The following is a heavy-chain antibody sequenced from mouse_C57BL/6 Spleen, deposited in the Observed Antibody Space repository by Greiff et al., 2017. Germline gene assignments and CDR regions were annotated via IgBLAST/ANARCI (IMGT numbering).Heavy chain of an antibody. V-gene: IGHV1-55*01. CDR1: GYTFTSSW. CDR3: ARVGDYDGYFDY. D-gene: IGHD2-4*01. Sequence: VQLQQSGAELVKPGASVKMSCKASGYTFTSSWITWVKQRPGQGLEWIGDIYPGSGSTNYNEKFKSEATLTVDTSSSTAYMQLSSLTSEDSAVYYCARVGDYDGYFDYWGQGTTLTVSS. CDR2: IYPGSGST. J-gene: IGHJ2*01.